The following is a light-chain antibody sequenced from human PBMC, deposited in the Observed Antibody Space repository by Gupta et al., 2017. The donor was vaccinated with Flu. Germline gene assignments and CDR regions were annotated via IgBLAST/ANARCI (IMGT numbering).Light chain of an antibody. Sequence: PAPQSVGRGGRATLACRASQSVSSDLAWYQQKPGQGPRLLIYGASTRATGIPARFSGSGYGTECTLTISSLQPEDFAVYGCQQEDNWPTAFGQGTKVEI. CDR1: QSVSSD. CDR2: GAS. J-gene: IGKJ1*01. V-gene: IGKV3-15*01. CDR3: QQEDNWPTA.